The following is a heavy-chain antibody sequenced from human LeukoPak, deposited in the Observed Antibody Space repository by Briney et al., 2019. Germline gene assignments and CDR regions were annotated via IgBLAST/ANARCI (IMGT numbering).Heavy chain of an antibody. V-gene: IGHV3-23*01. CDR3: VKEYHSRGFGAYFDY. J-gene: IGHJ4*02. CDR1: GFTFSSYA. Sequence: GGSLRLSCAASGFTFSSYAMSWVRQAPGKGLEWVSAISGSGGSTYYADSVKGRFTLSRDNSINTVDLQMNSLRAEDTAVYYCVKEYHSRGFGAYFDYWGQGTLVTVSS. D-gene: IGHD3-3*01. CDR2: ISGSGGST.